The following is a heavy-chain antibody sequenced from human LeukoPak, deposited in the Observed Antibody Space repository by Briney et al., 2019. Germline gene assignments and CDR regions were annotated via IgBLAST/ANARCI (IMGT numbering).Heavy chain of an antibody. CDR3: ARNLGYCSSTSCYEGAFDI. Sequence: GGSLRLSCAASGFTFSSYWMSWVRQAPGKGLEWVANIKQDGSEKYYVDSVKGRFTISRDNAKNSLYLQMNSLRAEGTAVYYCARNLGYCSSTSCYEGAFDIWGQGTMVTVSS. V-gene: IGHV3-7*03. D-gene: IGHD2-2*01. J-gene: IGHJ3*02. CDR2: IKQDGSEK. CDR1: GFTFSSYW.